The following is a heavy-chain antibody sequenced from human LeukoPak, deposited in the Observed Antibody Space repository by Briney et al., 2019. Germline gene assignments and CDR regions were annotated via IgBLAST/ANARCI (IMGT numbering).Heavy chain of an antibody. CDR1: GYTFANYA. CDR3: GRHEIPFQLGEWYFNY. J-gene: IGHJ4*02. V-gene: IGHV1-3*01. D-gene: IGHD1-26*01. Sequence: ASVKVSCKTPGYTFANYALHWVRQAPGQRLEWMGWISAANGNTRYSQKFQGRVTITRDTSASTAYMELSSLRSEDTAVYYCGRHEIPFQLGEWYFNYWGQGTLVTVSS. CDR2: ISAANGNT.